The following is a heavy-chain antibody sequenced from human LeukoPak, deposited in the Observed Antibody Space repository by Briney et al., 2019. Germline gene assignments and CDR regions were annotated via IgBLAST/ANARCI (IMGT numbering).Heavy chain of an antibody. D-gene: IGHD3-10*01. J-gene: IGHJ4*02. V-gene: IGHV3-23*01. CDR3: AKDGYYGSGSHIDY. CDR2: ISGSGGST. CDR1: GFTFSSYA. Sequence: GGSLRLSCAASGFTFSSYATSWVRQAPGKGLEWVSAISGSGGSTYYADSVKGRFTISRDNSKNTLYLQMNSLRAEDTAVYYCAKDGYYGSGSHIDYWGQETLVTVSS.